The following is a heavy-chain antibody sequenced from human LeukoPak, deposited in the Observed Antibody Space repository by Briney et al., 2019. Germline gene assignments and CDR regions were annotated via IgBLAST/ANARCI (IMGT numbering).Heavy chain of an antibody. D-gene: IGHD3-22*01. CDR3: ARVKVGDYYDSSGYYGYYYYMDV. Sequence: SETLSLTCTVSGDSISSSNYFWGWIRQPPGKGLEWIGAFSYSLSTYYNPSLKSRVTISVDTSKNQFSLKLSSVTAADTAVYYCARVKVGDYYDSSGYYGYYYYMDVWGKGTTVTVSS. V-gene: IGHV4-39*07. CDR2: FSYSLST. CDR1: GDSISSSNYF. J-gene: IGHJ6*03.